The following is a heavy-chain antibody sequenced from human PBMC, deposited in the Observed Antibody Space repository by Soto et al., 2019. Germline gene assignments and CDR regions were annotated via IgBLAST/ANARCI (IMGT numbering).Heavy chain of an antibody. J-gene: IGHJ3*02. V-gene: IGHV3-23*01. Sequence: PVGSLRLSCSGSGFTFADFAMSWVRQAPGGGLEWVSGISASGGSTYYADSVEGRFTIFRDNFRDTLSLHMSGLRVEDTAMYYCAKDPNGNYVGGFEMCGQGTLVTVSS. CDR3: AKDPNGNYVGGFEM. CDR1: GFTFADFA. D-gene: IGHD1-7*01. CDR2: ISASGGST.